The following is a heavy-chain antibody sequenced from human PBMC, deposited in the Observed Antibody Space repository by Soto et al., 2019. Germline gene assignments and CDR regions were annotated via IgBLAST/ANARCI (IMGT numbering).Heavy chain of an antibody. CDR3: ARGLISGSHYSGGWYYFDS. CDR1: GGSFSGYI. V-gene: IGHV4-34*01. Sequence: SETLSLTCDVYGGSFSGYIWTWIRQTPGKGLQWIGQINHSGSANYNPSLKSRVTISVHTSKSQFSLELSSVTAADTAVYYCARGLISGSHYSGGWYYFDSWGQGTQVT. J-gene: IGHJ4*02. D-gene: IGHD1-26*01. CDR2: INHSGSA.